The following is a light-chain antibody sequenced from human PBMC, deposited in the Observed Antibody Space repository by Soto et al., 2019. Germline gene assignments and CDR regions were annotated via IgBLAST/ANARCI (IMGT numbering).Light chain of an antibody. CDR3: QQYNSYSPYT. V-gene: IGKV1-5*01. CDR2: DAS. J-gene: IGKJ2*01. Sequence: DIQMTQSPSTLSVSVGDRVTITCRASQSISSWLAWYQQKPGKAPKLLIYDASSLESGVPSRFSGSGSGTEFTLTISSLQPDDFATYYCQQYNSYSPYTFGQGNKLEIK. CDR1: QSISSW.